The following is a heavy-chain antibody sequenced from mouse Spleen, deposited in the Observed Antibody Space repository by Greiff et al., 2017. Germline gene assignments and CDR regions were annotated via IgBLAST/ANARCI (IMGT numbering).Heavy chain of an antibody. CDR2: INYDGSST. CDR1: GFTFSDYY. D-gene: IGHD2-5*01. J-gene: IGHJ2*01. Sequence: DVKLVESEGGLVQPGSSMKLSCTASGFTFSDYYMAWVRQVPEKGLEWVANINYDGSSTYYLDSLKSRFIISRDNAKNILYLQMSSLKSEDTATYYCARYSNYYFDYWGQGTTLTVSS. V-gene: IGHV5-16*01. CDR3: ARYSNYYFDY.